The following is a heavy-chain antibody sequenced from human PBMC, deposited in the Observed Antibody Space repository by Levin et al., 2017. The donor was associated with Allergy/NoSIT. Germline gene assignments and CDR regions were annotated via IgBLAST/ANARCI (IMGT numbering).Heavy chain of an antibody. V-gene: IGHV1-2*02. J-gene: IGHJ4*02. CDR2: INPNSGGT. Sequence: ASVKVSCKASGYTFTGYYMHWVRQAPGQGLEWMGWINPNSGGTNYAQKFQGRVTMTRDTSISTAYMELSRLRSDDTAVYYCARVFRIAVANAVDYWGQGTLVTVSS. CDR3: ARVFRIAVANAVDY. CDR1: GYTFTGYY. D-gene: IGHD6-19*01.